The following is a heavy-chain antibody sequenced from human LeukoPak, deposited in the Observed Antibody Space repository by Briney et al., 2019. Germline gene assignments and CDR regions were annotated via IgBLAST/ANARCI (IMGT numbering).Heavy chain of an antibody. V-gene: IGHV1-2*02. Sequence: ASVKVSCKTSGYTFTGNYMHWVRQAPGQGLEWMGWINPNTGGTNYAQKFQGRVSMTRDTSISTAYMGLSRLRSDDTAVYYCAGDSIPLDYWGQGTLVTVSS. D-gene: IGHD2-2*02. CDR2: INPNTGGT. CDR1: GYTFTGNY. J-gene: IGHJ4*02. CDR3: AGDSIPLDY.